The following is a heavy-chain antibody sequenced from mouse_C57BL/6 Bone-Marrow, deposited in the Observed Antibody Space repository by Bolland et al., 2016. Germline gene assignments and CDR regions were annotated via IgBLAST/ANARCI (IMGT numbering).Heavy chain of an antibody. J-gene: IGHJ4*01. V-gene: IGHV1-42*01. CDR2: TGGT. D-gene: IGHD1-1*01. CDR3: ARPELRDYYAMDY. Sequence: TGGTTYNQKFKAKATLTVDKSSSTAYMQLKILTSEDSAVYYCARPELRDYYAMDYWGQGTS.